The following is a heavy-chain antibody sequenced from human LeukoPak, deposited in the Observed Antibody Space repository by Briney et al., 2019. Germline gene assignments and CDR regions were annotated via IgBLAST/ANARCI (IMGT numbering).Heavy chain of an antibody. CDR1: GYTFTGYY. Sequence: GASVKVSCKASGYTFTGYYIHWVRQAPGQGLEWMGWINPNNGGTKYAQKFQGRVTMTSDTSISTAYMDLTRLTSDDTAMYYCARVDPAMGRDYYLDWWGQGALVTVSS. CDR3: ARVDPAMGRDYYLDW. J-gene: IGHJ4*02. D-gene: IGHD3-10*01. CDR2: INPNNGGT. V-gene: IGHV1-2*02.